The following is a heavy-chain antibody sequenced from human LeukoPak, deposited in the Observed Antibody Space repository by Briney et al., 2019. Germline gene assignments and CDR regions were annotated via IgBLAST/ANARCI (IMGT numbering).Heavy chain of an antibody. CDR1: GFTFSNHA. V-gene: IGHV4-59*11. J-gene: IGHJ3*02. CDR2: IYYSGST. D-gene: IGHD2-2*01. CDR3: ASSVAVLNAFDI. Sequence: PGGSLRLSCLTSGFTFSNHAMTWVRQPPGKGLEWIGYIYYSGSTYYNPSLKSRITMSVDTFKKHFSLKLSSVTAADTAVYYCASSVAVLNAFDIWGQGTMVTVSS.